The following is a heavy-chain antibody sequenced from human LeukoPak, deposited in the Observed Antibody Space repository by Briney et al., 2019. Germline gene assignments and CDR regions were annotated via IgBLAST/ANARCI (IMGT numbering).Heavy chain of an antibody. D-gene: IGHD3-10*01. CDR1: GGSISNYY. CDR2: ISYSGST. V-gene: IGHV4-59*08. CDR3: ARLELLWFGVDY. Sequence: SETLSLTCTVSGGSISNYYWSWIRQPPGRGLEWIGYISYSGSTNYNPSLKSRVTISVDTSKNQFSLKLSSVTAADTAVYYCARLELLWFGVDYWGQGTLVTVSS. J-gene: IGHJ4*02.